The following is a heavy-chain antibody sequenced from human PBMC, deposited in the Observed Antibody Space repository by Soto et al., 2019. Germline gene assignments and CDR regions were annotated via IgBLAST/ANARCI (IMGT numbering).Heavy chain of an antibody. CDR2: IYYSGST. V-gene: IGHV4-59*08. CDR3: ARLESDSSGWRWFDP. J-gene: IGHJ5*02. D-gene: IGHD3-22*01. Sequence: SSETLSLTCTVSGGSISSYYWSWIRQPPGKGLEWIGYIYYSGSTNYNPSLKSRVTISVDTSKNQFSLKLSSVTAADTAVYYCARLESDSSGWRWFDPWGQGTLVTVSS. CDR1: GGSISSYY.